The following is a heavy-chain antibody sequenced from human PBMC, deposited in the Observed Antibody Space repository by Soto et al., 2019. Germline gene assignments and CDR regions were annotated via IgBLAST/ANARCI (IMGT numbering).Heavy chain of an antibody. CDR1: GFTFSSYA. V-gene: IGHV3-30-3*01. CDR2: ISYDGSNK. Sequence: QVQLVESGGGVVQPGRSLRLSCAASGFTFSSYAMHWVRQAAGKGLEWVAIISYDGSNKYYADSVKGRFTISRDNSKNTLYLQMNSLRAEDTAVYYCAREPRYCSSTSCYRGYGMDVWGQGTTVTVSS. J-gene: IGHJ6*02. CDR3: AREPRYCSSTSCYRGYGMDV. D-gene: IGHD2-2*02.